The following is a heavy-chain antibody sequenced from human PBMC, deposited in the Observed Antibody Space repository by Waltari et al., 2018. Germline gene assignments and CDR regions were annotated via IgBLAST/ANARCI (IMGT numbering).Heavy chain of an antibody. CDR3: ARSGEMKGTVDY. Sequence: HVQLEQSGAEGKKPGSSVKVSCTASGGTFSTYTVTWVRQAPVQGLEWMGSIIPFLGISKYAQSLQARLTITVDQSTNTGYMELNNLRPEDTGVYYCARSGEMKGTVDYWGQGTLVTVSS. J-gene: IGHJ4*02. CDR1: GGTFSTYT. D-gene: IGHD1-1*01. V-gene: IGHV1-69*02. CDR2: IIPFLGIS.